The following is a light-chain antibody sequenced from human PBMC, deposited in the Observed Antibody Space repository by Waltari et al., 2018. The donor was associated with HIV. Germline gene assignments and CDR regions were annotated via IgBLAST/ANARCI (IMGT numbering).Light chain of an antibody. Sequence: QSALTQPPSTSGTPRQTVTIHCSGSSSNIGDNYVSWYQQLPGTAPKLLIYRNSQRPSGVRDRFSGSKSGTSASLAINDLRSEDEAEYHCAAWDDSLSGWVFGGGTNLTVL. CDR2: RNS. CDR3: AAWDDSLSGWV. V-gene: IGLV1-47*01. J-gene: IGLJ3*02. CDR1: SSNIGDNY.